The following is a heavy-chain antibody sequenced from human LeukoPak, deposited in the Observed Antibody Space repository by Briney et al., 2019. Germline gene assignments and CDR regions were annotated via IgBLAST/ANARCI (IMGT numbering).Heavy chain of an antibody. CDR2: ISYDGSNK. D-gene: IGHD3-22*01. CDR3: AKDYYDSSGYLYYYYYGMDV. Sequence: PGRSLRLSRAASGFTFSSYGMHWVRQAPGKGRDWVAVISYDGSNKYYADSVKGRFTISRDNSKNTLYLQMNSLRAEDTAVYYCAKDYYDSSGYLYYYYYGMDVWGQGTTVTASS. V-gene: IGHV3-30*18. CDR1: GFTFSSYG. J-gene: IGHJ6*02.